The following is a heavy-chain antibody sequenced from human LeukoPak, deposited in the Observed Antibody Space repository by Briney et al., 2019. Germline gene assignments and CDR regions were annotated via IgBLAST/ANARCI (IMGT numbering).Heavy chain of an antibody. CDR2: MNPNSGNT. CDR3: ARGKYDSSGYYGALTDY. Sequence: ASVKVSCKASGYTFTSYDINWVRQATGQGLEWMGWMNPNSGNTGYAQKFQGRVTITRNTSISTAYMELSSLRSEDTAVYYCARGKYDSSGYYGALTDYWGQGTPVTVSS. J-gene: IGHJ4*02. D-gene: IGHD3-22*01. V-gene: IGHV1-8*03. CDR1: GYTFTSYD.